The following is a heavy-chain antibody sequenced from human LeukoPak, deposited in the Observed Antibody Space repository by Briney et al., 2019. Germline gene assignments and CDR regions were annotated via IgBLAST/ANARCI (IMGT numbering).Heavy chain of an antibody. V-gene: IGHV4-4*07. J-gene: IGHJ5*02. D-gene: IGHD2-2*01. CDR3: ARGCSSTSCRGFVP. CDR1: GGSISSYY. CDR2: IYTSGST. Sequence: PSETLSLTCTVSGGSISSYYWSWIRQPAGKGLEWIGRIYTSGSTNYNPSLKSRVTIPVDKSKNQFSLKLSSVTAADTAVYYCARGCSSTSCRGFVPWGQGTLVTVSS.